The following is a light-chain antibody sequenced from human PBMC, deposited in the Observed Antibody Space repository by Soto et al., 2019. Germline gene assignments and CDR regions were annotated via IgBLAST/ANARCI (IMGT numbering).Light chain of an antibody. CDR1: INDVGGYNY. CDR3: CSYAGGYTWV. CDR2: DVT. J-gene: IGLJ3*02. V-gene: IGLV2-11*02. Sequence: QSALTQPRSVSGSPGQSVTISCTGTINDVGGYNYVSWFQQQPGKAPKLLVYDVTKRPSGVPDRFFGSKSGNTASLTISGLRTEDEADYYCCSYAGGYTWVFGGGTKLTVL.